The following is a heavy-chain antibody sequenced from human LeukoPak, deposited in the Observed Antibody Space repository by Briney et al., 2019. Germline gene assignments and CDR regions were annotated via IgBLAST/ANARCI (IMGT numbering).Heavy chain of an antibody. CDR1: GGSISSYY. V-gene: IGHV4-59*01. CDR3: ARGYYYGSGSYYGY. D-gene: IGHD3-10*01. Sequence: PSETLSLTCTVSGGSISSYYWSWIRQPPGKGLEWIGYIYYSGSTNYNPSLKSRVTISVDTSKNQFSLKLSSVTAADTAAYYCARGYYYGSGSYYGYWGQGTLVTVSS. J-gene: IGHJ4*02. CDR2: IYYSGST.